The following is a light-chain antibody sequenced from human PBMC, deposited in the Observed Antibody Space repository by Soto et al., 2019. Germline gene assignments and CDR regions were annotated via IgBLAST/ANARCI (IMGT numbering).Light chain of an antibody. V-gene: IGKV1-33*01. J-gene: IGKJ4*01. CDR1: QDISNY. CDR3: QQYDNLPPLT. CDR2: DAS. Sequence: DIQMTQCPSSLSASVGDRVTITCQASQDISNYLNWYQQKPGKAPKLLIYDASNLETGVPSAFSGSGSETDFTFTISSLQPEDIATYYCQQYDNLPPLTFGGGTKVEIK.